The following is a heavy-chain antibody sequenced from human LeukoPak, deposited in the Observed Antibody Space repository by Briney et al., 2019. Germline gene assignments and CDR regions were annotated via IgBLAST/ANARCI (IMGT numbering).Heavy chain of an antibody. Sequence: QPGGSLRLSCVASKFNFAMSWVRQTAGKGLEWVSAISGSGDSTFYRDSVKGRFTISRDNSKNTLYLQMNSLRVEDTALYYCAKGHFASSSFFDYWGQGTLVTVSS. D-gene: IGHD6-6*01. CDR3: AKGHFASSSFFDY. CDR1: KFNFA. CDR2: ISGSGDST. V-gene: IGHV3-23*02. J-gene: IGHJ4*02.